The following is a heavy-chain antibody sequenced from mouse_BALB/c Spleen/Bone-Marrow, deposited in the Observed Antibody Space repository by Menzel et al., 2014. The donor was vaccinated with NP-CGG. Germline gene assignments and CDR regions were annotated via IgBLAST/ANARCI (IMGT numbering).Heavy chain of an antibody. CDR1: GYVFSTYW. CDR3: ARDGISVDY. Sequence: VQGVESGAELVRPGSSVKISCESSGYVFSTYWINWVKQRPGQGLEWIGQIYPGDGDTDYNGKFKDKATLTADKSSNTAYMQLSSLTSEDSAVYFCARDGISVDYWGQGTTPTVSS. J-gene: IGHJ2*01. CDR2: IYPGDGDT. V-gene: IGHV1-80*01.